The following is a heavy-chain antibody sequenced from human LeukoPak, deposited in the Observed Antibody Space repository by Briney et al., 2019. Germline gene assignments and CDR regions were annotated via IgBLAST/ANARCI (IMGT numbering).Heavy chain of an antibody. CDR3: TTYNYFGSGSSDY. CDR1: GFTFSSYA. CDR2: ISGSGGST. V-gene: IGHV3-23*01. D-gene: IGHD3-10*01. Sequence: GGSLRLSCAASGFTFSSYAMSWVRQAPGKGLEWVSAISGSGGSTYYADSVKGRFTISRDNSKNTLYLQMNSLKTEDTAVYYCTTYNYFGSGSSDYWSQGTLVTVSS. J-gene: IGHJ4*02.